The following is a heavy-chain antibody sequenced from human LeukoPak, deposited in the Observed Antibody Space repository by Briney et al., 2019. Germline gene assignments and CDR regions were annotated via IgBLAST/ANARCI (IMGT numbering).Heavy chain of an antibody. D-gene: IGHD3-22*01. CDR2: ISGSGGST. V-gene: IGHV3-23*01. CDR3: AKDESINYYDSSGYPDAFDI. Sequence: PGGSLRLSCAASGFTFSSYAMSWVRQAPGKGLEWVSAISGSGGSTYYADSVKGRFTISRDNSKNTLYLQMNSLRAEDTAVYYCAKDESINYYDSSGYPDAFDIWGQGTMVTVSS. CDR1: GFTFSSYA. J-gene: IGHJ3*02.